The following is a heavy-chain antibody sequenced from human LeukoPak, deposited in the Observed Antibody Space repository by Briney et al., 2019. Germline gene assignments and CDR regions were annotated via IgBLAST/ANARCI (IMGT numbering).Heavy chain of an antibody. CDR2: IYTSGST. J-gene: IGHJ3*02. Sequence: SETLSLTCTVSGGSISSYYWSWIRQPAGKGLEWIGRIYTSGSTNYNPSLKSRVTMSVDTSRNQFSLKLNSVTAADTAVYYCAKSNGYGLVDIWGQGTMVTVSS. V-gene: IGHV4-4*07. CDR1: GGSISSYY. CDR3: AKSNGYGLVDI. D-gene: IGHD3-10*01.